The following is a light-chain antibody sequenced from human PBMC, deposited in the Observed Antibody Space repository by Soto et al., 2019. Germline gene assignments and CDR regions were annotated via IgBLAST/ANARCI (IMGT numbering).Light chain of an antibody. CDR3: QSYDSSLSAYV. J-gene: IGLJ1*01. V-gene: IGLV1-40*01. CDR1: SSNIGTGFD. Sequence: QTVVTQPPSVSGAPGQRVTISCTGSSSNIGTGFDVHWYQQFPRTAPKLLIYSNNNRPSGVPDRFSVSKSATSASLAITGLHAADEADYYCQSYDSSLSAYVFGSGTKLTVL. CDR2: SNN.